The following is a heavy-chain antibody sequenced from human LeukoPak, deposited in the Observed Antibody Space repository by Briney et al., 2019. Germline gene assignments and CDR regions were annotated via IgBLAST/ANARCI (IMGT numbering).Heavy chain of an antibody. CDR2: INHSGST. J-gene: IGHJ4*02. D-gene: IGHD2-2*01. V-gene: IGHV4-34*01. CDR1: GGSFSGYY. CDR3: ARPYCSSTSCYDWDDY. Sequence: SETLSLTCAVYGGSFSGYYWSWIRQPPGKGLEWIGEINHSGSTNCNPSLKSRVTISVDTSKNQFSLKLSSVTAADTAVYYCARPYCSSTSCYDWDDYWGQGTLVTVSS.